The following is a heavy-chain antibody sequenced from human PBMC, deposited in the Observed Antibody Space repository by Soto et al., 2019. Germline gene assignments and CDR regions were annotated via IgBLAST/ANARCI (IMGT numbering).Heavy chain of an antibody. CDR3: ARDGGYDCWLAFDL. CDR2: VSSDGSNK. V-gene: IGHV3-30*04. Sequence: QVQLAESGGGVAQPGGSLRLSCAASGFTFSTYGLHWVRQAPGTGLEWVAVVSSDGSNKYYADSVQGRFTISRDTSKNTLSLQRDSLRADAAALYYCARDGGYDCWLAFDLWGQGTMVIVSS. D-gene: IGHD3-3*01. J-gene: IGHJ3*01. CDR1: GFTFSTYG.